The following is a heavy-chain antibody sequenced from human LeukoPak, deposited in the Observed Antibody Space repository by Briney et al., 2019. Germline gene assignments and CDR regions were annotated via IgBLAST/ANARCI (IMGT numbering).Heavy chain of an antibody. CDR1: GFTFSNYW. J-gene: IGHJ4*02. CDR3: AKDREGLSSGYDLEFFDD. V-gene: IGHV3-23*01. Sequence: PGGSLRLSCAASGFTFSNYWMTWVRQAPGKGLEWVSAISGSGGTTYYADSVKGRFTISRDNSKNTLFLQMNSLRDEDTAVYYCAKDREGLSSGYDLEFFDDWGQGTLVTVSS. D-gene: IGHD5-12*01. CDR2: ISGSGGTT.